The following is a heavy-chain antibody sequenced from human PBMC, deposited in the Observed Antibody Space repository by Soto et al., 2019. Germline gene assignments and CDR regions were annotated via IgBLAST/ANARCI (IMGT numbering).Heavy chain of an antibody. Sequence: EVQLVESGGGLVKPGGSLRLSCAASGFTFSNAWMSWVRQAPGKGLEWVGRIKSKTDGGTTDYAAPVKGRFTISRDDSKNTLYLQMNSLKTEDTAVYYCTTSLATYDDIVTGYPVGSWSPPDVWGKGTTVTVSS. CDR3: TTSLATYDDIVTGYPVGSWSPPDV. J-gene: IGHJ6*04. CDR1: GFTFSNAW. D-gene: IGHD3-9*01. CDR2: IKSKTDGGTT. V-gene: IGHV3-15*01.